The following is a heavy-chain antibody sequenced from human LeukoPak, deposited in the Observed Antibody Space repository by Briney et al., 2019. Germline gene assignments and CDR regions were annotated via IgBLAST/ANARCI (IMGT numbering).Heavy chain of an antibody. CDR1: GGSIRSNNW. Sequence: SETLSLTCVVSGGSIRSNNWWSWVRQPPGKGLEWIGEIYHSGSTNYNPSLKSRVTISVDKSKNQFSLKLSSVTAADTAVYYCASRVPDSIAYWGQGTLVTVSS. V-gene: IGHV4-4*02. D-gene: IGHD4-11*01. J-gene: IGHJ4*02. CDR2: IYHSGST. CDR3: ASRVPDSIAY.